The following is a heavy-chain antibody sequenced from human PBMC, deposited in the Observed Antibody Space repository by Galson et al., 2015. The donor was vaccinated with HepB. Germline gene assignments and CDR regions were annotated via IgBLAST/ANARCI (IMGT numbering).Heavy chain of an antibody. J-gene: IGHJ6*02. V-gene: IGHV3-23*01. CDR2: ISGSGGST. CDR3: AKGTVSSWYFSAKWSAGLEQTPMDV. D-gene: IGHD6-13*01. Sequence: SLRLSCAASGFTFSSYALSWVRQAPGKGLEWVSAISGSGGSTFYADSVKGRFTISRDNSKNTLYLQMNSLRAEDTAVYYCAKGTVSSWYFSAKWSAGLEQTPMDVWGQGTTVTVSS. CDR1: GFTFSSYA.